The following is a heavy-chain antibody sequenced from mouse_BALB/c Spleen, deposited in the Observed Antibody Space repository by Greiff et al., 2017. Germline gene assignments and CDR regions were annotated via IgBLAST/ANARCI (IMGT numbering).Heavy chain of an antibody. CDR1: GFTFSDYY. D-gene: IGHD4-1*01. J-gene: IGHJ1*01. Sequence: EVQVVESGGGLVKPGGSLKLSCAASGFTFSDYYMYWVRQTPEKRLEWVATISDGGSYTYYPDSVKGRFTISRDNAKNNLYLQMSSLKSEDTAMYYCARELLGRGYFDVWGAGTTVTVSS. CDR3: ARELLGRGYFDV. V-gene: IGHV5-4*02. CDR2: ISDGGSYT.